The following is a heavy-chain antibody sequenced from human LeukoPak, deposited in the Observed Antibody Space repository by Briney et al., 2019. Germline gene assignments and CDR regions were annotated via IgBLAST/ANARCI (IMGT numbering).Heavy chain of an antibody. CDR3: AREAGIAVSGAFYYYMDV. CDR1: GSSVSRGTFY. CDR2: IYTTGST. J-gene: IGHJ6*03. V-gene: IGHV4-61*02. D-gene: IGHD6-19*01. Sequence: SQTLSLTYTVSGSSVSRGTFYWSWIRQPAGKGLEWIGRIYTTGSTNYNPSLRNRIAISVGTSNNHFSLKLSSVTAADTAVYFCAREAGIAVSGAFYYYMDVWGEGTTVTVSS.